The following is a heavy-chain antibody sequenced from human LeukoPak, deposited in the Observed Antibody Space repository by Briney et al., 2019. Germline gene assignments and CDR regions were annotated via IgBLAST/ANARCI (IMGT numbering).Heavy chain of an antibody. CDR1: GFTFNSYA. D-gene: IGHD6-19*01. Sequence: GRSLRLSCAASGFTFNSYAMHWVRQAPGKGLEWVAVISYDGSNKYYADSVKGRFTISRDNSKNTLYLQMNSLRAEDTAVYYCARPRQSSGWYGGFDYWGQGTLVTVSS. CDR3: ARPRQSSGWYGGFDY. V-gene: IGHV3-30-3*01. J-gene: IGHJ4*02. CDR2: ISYDGSNK.